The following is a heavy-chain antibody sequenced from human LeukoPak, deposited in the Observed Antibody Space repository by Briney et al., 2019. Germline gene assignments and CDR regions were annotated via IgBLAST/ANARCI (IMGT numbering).Heavy chain of an antibody. CDR2: MNPNSGNT. D-gene: IGHD3-10*01. Sequence: ASVKVSCKASGYTFTSYYMHWVRQATGQGLEWMGWMNPNSGNTGYAQKFQGRVTMTRNTSISTAYMELSSLRSEDTAVYYCARGLKSSGSYSNYYYYYYMDVWGKGTTVTISS. J-gene: IGHJ6*03. V-gene: IGHV1-8*02. CDR1: GYTFTSYY. CDR3: ARGLKSSGSYSNYYYYYYMDV.